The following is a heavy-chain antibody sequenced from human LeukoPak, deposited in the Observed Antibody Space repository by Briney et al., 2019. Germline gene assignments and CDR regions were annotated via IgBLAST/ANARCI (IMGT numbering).Heavy chain of an antibody. CDR2: IYYTGST. D-gene: IGHD3-10*01. CDR1: GGSISSYY. CDR3: ARHVCSNTYYYGSGSPGLDY. V-gene: IGHV4-59*08. Sequence: SETLSLTCTVSGGSISSYYWSWIRQPPGRGLEWIGYIYYTGSTNYNPSLVSRVTISVDTSKNQFSLKLTSVTAADTAVYYCARHVCSNTYYYGSGSPGLDYWGQGTLVTVSS. J-gene: IGHJ4*02.